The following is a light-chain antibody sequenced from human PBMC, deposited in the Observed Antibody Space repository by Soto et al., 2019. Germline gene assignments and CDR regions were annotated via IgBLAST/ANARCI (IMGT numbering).Light chain of an antibody. Sequence: QSVLTQPPSASGTPGQRVTISCSGSSSNIGSNTVNWYQHLPGTAPKLLIYSNDQRPSGVPARFSGSTSGTSASLAISGLQSDDEAHYYCATWDDSLNAAVFGGGTQLTVL. CDR1: SSNIGSNT. CDR2: SND. V-gene: IGLV1-44*01. J-gene: IGLJ7*01. CDR3: ATWDDSLNAAV.